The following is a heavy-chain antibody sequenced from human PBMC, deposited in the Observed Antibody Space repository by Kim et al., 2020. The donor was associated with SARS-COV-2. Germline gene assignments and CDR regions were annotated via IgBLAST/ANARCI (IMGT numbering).Heavy chain of an antibody. CDR2: IYSGDKT. Sequence: GGSLRLSCAASGFTVSSNYMSWLRQAPGKGLEWLSVIYSGDKTYYVDPVKGRLTISRDNSKNTLYLQMSSLRVEDTAVYYCAMNPAAACVVCGQGTLVT. D-gene: IGHD6-25*01. J-gene: IGHJ4*02. CDR1: GFTVSSNY. V-gene: IGHV3-66*01. CDR3: AMNPAAACVV.